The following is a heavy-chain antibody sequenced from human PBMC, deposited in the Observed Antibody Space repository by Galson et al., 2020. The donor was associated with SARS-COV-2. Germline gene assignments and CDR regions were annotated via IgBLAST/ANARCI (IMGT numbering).Heavy chain of an antibody. V-gene: IGHV3-30*18. D-gene: IGHD2-15*01. CDR3: AKDQEGCSGGSCWYYFDY. Sequence: GESLKISCAASGITFSSYGMHWVRPAPGKGLAWVAVISYDGSNKYYADSVKGRFTISRDNSKNTLYLQMNSLRAEDTAVYYCAKDQEGCSGGSCWYYFDYWGQGTLVTVSS. J-gene: IGHJ4*02. CDR2: ISYDGSNK. CDR1: GITFSSYG.